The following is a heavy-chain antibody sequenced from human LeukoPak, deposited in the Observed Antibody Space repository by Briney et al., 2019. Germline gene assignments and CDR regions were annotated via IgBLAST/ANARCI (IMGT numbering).Heavy chain of an antibody. V-gene: IGHV1-2*02. CDR3: ARLGYYASNNYPRYMHNWFDP. D-gene: IGHD3-10*01. J-gene: IGHJ5*02. Sequence: GASVKVSCKASEYTFTSYYIHWVRQAPGQGLEWLGWINPNSGSTNYAQKFHGRVTMSRDKSISTAYMELNRLRSDDTAVYYCARLGYYASNNYPRYMHNWFDPWGQGTLVTVSS. CDR1: EYTFTSYY. CDR2: INPNSGST.